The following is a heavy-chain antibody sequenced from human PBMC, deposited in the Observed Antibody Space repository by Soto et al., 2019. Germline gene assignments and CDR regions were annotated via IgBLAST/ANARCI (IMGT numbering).Heavy chain of an antibody. CDR3: AKKGGSGTYYFDY. CDR2: ISGSGSST. Sequence: GGSLRLSCAASGFTFSTYAMSWVRQAPGKGLEWVSVISGSGSSTYYTTSVKGRFTISRDNSKNTLYLQMNSLRVEDTAVYYCAKKGGSGTYYFDYWGQGSPVTVSS. CDR1: GFTFSTYA. V-gene: IGHV3-23*01. J-gene: IGHJ4*02. D-gene: IGHD3-10*01.